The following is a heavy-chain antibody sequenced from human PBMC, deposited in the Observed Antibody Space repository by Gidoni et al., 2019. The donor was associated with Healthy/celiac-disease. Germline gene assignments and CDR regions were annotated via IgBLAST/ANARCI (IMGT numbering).Heavy chain of an antibody. V-gene: IGHV3-30*18. CDR2: ISYDGSNK. CDR3: AKGDSGPFDY. Sequence: QVQLVESGGGVVQPGRSLRLSCAASGFTFSSYGMHWVRQAPGKGLEWVAVISYDGSNKYYADSVKGRFTTSRDNSKNTLYLQMNSLRAEDTAVYYCAKGDSGPFDYWGQGTLVTVSS. D-gene: IGHD6-25*01. J-gene: IGHJ4*02. CDR1: GFTFSSYG.